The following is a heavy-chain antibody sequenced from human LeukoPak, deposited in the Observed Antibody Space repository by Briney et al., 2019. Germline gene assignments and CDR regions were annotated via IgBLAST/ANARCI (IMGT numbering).Heavy chain of an antibody. J-gene: IGHJ4*02. D-gene: IGHD5-24*01. CDR1: GGTFSSYA. CDR2: IMPIFGTA. CDR3: SRGVEIATINGGGFDY. Sequence: SVKVSCKASGGTFSSYAISWVRQAPGQGLEWMGWIMPIFGTANYAETLQGRVTITTDESKSTAYMELSSLRAEDTAMYYCSRGVEIATINGGGFDYWGQGTLVTVSS. V-gene: IGHV1-69*05.